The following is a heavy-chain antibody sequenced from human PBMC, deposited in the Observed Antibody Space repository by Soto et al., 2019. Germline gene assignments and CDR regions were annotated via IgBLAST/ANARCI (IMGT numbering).Heavy chain of an antibody. V-gene: IGHV4-39*07. CDR3: ARGPSDEKVDS. CDR1: GFSISSRSHY. CDR2: IYYSGST. J-gene: IGHJ4*02. Sequence: PSETLSLTCPVSGFSISSRSHYWGWIRQSPGRGLEWIGSIYYSGSTYYNPSLKSRVIISVDTSGNQFSLKLSSVTAADTAIYYCARGPSDEKVDSWGQGILVTVSS.